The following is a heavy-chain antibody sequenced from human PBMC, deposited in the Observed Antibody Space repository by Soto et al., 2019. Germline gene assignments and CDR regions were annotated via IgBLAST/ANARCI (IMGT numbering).Heavy chain of an antibody. CDR1: GFTFSGSA. J-gene: IGHJ4*02. V-gene: IGHV3-73*02. Sequence: EVQLVESGGGLDQPGGSLKLSCAASGFTFSGSAMHWVRQASGKGLEWVGRIRSKANSYATAYAASVKGRFTISRDDSKNTAYLQMNSLKTEDTAVYYCRVYDNSGPTLGDYWGQGTLVTVSS. CDR2: IRSKANSYAT. CDR3: RVYDNSGPTLGDY. D-gene: IGHD3-22*01.